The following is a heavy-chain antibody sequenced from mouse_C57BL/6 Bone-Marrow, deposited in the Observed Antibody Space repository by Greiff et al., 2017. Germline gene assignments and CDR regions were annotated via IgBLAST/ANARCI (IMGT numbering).Heavy chain of an antibody. CDR1: GYSITSGYY. J-gene: IGHJ3*01. CDR2: ISYDGSN. CDR3: ARGGWLPFAY. Sequence: EVQRVESGPGLVKPSQSLSLTCSVTGYSITSGYYWNWIRQFPGNKLEWMGYISYDGSNNYNPSLKNRISLTRDTSKNQFFLKLNSVTTEDTATYYCARGGWLPFAYWGQGTLVTVSA. V-gene: IGHV3-6*01. D-gene: IGHD2-3*01.